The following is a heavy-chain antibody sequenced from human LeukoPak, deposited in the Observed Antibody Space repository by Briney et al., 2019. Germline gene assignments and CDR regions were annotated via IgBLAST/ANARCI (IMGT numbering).Heavy chain of an antibody. D-gene: IGHD6-25*01. V-gene: IGHV3-74*01. CDR2: IKSDGSIT. Sequence: GGSLRLSCAASGFTFSSYGMHWVRQAPGKGLVWVSRIKSDGSITNYADSVKGRFTISRDNAKNTLYVQMNSLRAEDTAVYYCARVGARLGAFDIWGQGTMVTVSS. J-gene: IGHJ3*02. CDR3: ARVGARLGAFDI. CDR1: GFTFSSYG.